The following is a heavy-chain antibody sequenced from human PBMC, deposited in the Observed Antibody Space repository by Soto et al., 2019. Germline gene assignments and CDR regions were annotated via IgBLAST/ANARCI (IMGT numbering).Heavy chain of an antibody. V-gene: IGHV1-18*01. CDR2: ISAYNGNT. J-gene: IGHJ6*03. CDR3: AREGSGIAAAGSYYYYYMGV. Sequence: QVQLVQSGAEVKKPGASVKVSCKASGYTFTSYGISWVRQAPGQGLEWMGWISAYNGNTNYAQKLQRRVTMTTVTSASTAYMEVRSLRSADSAVDYWAREGSGIAAAGSYYYYYMGVCGKGTTVTVSS. CDR1: GYTFTSYG. D-gene: IGHD6-13*01.